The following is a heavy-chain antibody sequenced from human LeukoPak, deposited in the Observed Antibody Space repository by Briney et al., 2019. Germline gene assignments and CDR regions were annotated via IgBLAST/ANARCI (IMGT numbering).Heavy chain of an antibody. CDR2: INHSGRT. Sequence: PSGTLSLTCAVYGGAFSGYYWSWIRQSPGKGLEWIGEINHSGRTNYNPSLKSRVTISVDTSKNQLSLKLSYVTAADTAVCYCARNNWFDPWGQGTLVTVSS. CDR1: GGAFSGYY. CDR3: ARNNWFDP. J-gene: IGHJ5*02. V-gene: IGHV4-34*01.